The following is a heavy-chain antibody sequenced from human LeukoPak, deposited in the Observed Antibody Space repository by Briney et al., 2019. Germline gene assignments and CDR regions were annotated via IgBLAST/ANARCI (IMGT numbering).Heavy chain of an antibody. V-gene: IGHV4-59*01. Sequence: PSETLSLTCTVSGGSISSYSWSWIRQPPGKGLEWIGYICYSGSTNYNPSLKSRVTISVDTSKNQFSLKLSSVTAADTAVYYCAKDRGYSSGWYWFDPGGQGTLVTVSS. J-gene: IGHJ5*02. CDR1: GGSISSYS. CDR3: AKDRGYSSGWYWFDP. CDR2: ICYSGST. D-gene: IGHD6-19*01.